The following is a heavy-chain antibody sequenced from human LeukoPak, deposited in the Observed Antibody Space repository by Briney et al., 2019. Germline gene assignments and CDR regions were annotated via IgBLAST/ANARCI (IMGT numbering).Heavy chain of an antibody. CDR1: GGSFSGYY. CDR2: INHSGST. CDR3: ARTSIYYDSSGYRS. Sequence: SETLSLTCAVYGGSFSGYYWSWIRQPPGKGLEWIGEINHSGSTNFNPSLKSRVTISVDTSKNQFSLKLSSVTAADTAVYYCARTSIYYDSSGYRSWGQGTLVTVSS. D-gene: IGHD3-22*01. J-gene: IGHJ5*02. V-gene: IGHV4-34*01.